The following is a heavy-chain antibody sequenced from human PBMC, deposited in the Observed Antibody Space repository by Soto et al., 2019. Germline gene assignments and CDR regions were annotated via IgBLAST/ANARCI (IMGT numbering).Heavy chain of an antibody. J-gene: IGHJ6*02. D-gene: IGHD3-16*01. CDR3: AKNLGSDPFGAYGLDV. CDR2: IIPISSTT. V-gene: IGHV1-69*01. Sequence: QVELVQSGAEVKKPGSSVKVSCKASGGNFITFAISWVRQAPGQGLEWMGEIIPISSTTKSEHKFPDRVTISADGSSSTVHMELRSVKSEDTAIYFCAKNLGSDPFGAYGLDVWGQGTTVTVSS. CDR1: GGNFITFA.